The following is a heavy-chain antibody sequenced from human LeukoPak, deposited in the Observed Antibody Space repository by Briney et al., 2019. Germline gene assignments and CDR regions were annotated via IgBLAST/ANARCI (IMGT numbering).Heavy chain of an antibody. CDR2: ISAYNGNT. CDR1: GYTFTTYG. Sequence: ASVKVSCKASGYTFTTYGISWVRQAPGQGLEWMGWISAYNGNTNYAQNLQGRVTMTTDTSTSTAYMEPTSLRSDDTAVYYCARGRYCSGTSCYKVYYYYMDVWGKGTTVTVSS. V-gene: IGHV1-18*01. J-gene: IGHJ6*03. D-gene: IGHD2-2*02. CDR3: ARGRYCSGTSCYKVYYYYMDV.